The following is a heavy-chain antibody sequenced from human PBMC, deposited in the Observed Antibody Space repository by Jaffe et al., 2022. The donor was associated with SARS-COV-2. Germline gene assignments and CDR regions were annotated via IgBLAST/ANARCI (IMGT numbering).Heavy chain of an antibody. J-gene: IGHJ3*02. Sequence: QVQLVQSGAEVKKPGSSVKVSCKASGGTFSSYAISWVRQAPGQGLEWMGGIIPIFGTANYAQKFQGRVTITADESTSTAYMELSSLRSEDTAVYYCASPEFQWRRENDAFDIWGQGTMVTVSS. V-gene: IGHV1-69*01. CDR1: GGTFSSYA. CDR3: ASPEFQWRRENDAFDI. D-gene: IGHD6-19*01. CDR2: IIPIFGTA.